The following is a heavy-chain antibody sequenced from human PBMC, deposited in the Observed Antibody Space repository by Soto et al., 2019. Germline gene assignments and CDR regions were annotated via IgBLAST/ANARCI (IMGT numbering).Heavy chain of an antibody. CDR2: ISGSGGST. V-gene: IGHV3-23*01. Sequence: GGSLRLSCAASGFTFSSYAMSWVRQAPGKGLEWVSAISGSGGSTYYADSVKGRFPISRDNSKNTLYLQMNSLRAEDTAVYYCAKDGSYDILTGYYFGYFDYWGQGTLVTVSS. CDR1: GFTFSSYA. J-gene: IGHJ4*02. CDR3: AKDGSYDILTGYYFGYFDY. D-gene: IGHD3-9*01.